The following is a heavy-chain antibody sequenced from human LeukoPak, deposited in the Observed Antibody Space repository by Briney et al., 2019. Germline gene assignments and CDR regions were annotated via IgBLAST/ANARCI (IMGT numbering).Heavy chain of an antibody. D-gene: IGHD3-10*01. Sequence: SETLSLTCAVYGGSFSGYYWSWIRQPPGKGLEWIGKINHSGSTNYNPSLKSRVTISVDTSKNQFSLKLSSVTAADTAVYYCARGSDGGLWFDPWGQGTLVTVSS. CDR1: GGSFSGYY. V-gene: IGHV4-34*01. CDR2: INHSGST. CDR3: ARGSDGGLWFDP. J-gene: IGHJ5*02.